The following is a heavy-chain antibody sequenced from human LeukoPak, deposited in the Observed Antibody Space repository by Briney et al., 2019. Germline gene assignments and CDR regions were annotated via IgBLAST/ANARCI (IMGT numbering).Heavy chain of an antibody. CDR1: GFTFSSYS. V-gene: IGHV3-48*04. Sequence: GGSLRLSCAASGFTFSSYSMNWVRQAPGKGLEWVSYMGSDSSTIYYADSVKGRFTISRDNAKNSLYLQMNSLRAEDTAVYYCARDVYCSSTSCFLMSKNYYYYGMDVWGQGTTVTVSS. CDR3: ARDVYCSSTSCFLMSKNYYYYGMDV. J-gene: IGHJ6*02. CDR2: MGSDSSTI. D-gene: IGHD2-2*01.